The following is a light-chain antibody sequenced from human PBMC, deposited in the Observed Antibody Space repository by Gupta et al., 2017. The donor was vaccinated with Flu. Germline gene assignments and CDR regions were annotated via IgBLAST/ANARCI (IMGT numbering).Light chain of an antibody. V-gene: IGKV1-12*01. CDR1: QDISSW. CDR2: LAA. Sequence: IQLTQSPSSVSASVGDTVTITCRASQDISSWLAWYQQKPGKTPKLLIYLAASYQSGVPSTFSGRGSGRDFTLTISSLQPEDFTTKFCRQSYGYPRTFGPGTRVEVK. CDR3: RQSYGYPRT. J-gene: IGKJ3*01.